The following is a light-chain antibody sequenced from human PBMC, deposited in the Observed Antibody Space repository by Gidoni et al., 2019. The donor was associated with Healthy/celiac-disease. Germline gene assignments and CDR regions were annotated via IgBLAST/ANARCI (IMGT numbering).Light chain of an antibody. CDR1: QSISSY. V-gene: IGKV1-39*01. CDR2: AAS. CDR3: QQSYSTPRT. J-gene: IGKJ1*01. Sequence: DPVTITCRASQSISSYLYWYQQNPGKAPKLLTYAASSLQSGVPSRFSGSGSGTDFTLPISSLPPEDFATYYCQQSYSTPRTFGQGTKVEIK.